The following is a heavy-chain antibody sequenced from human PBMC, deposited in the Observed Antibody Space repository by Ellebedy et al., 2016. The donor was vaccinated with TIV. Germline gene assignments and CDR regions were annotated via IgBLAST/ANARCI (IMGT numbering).Heavy chain of an antibody. D-gene: IGHD3-22*01. CDR2: INSSGGGT. CDR3: ARGDKYYYESSGYYYTY. Sequence: ASVKVSCKASGYTFTSYFMYWVRQAPGQGLEWMGIINSSGGGTNYAQKFQGRVTMTRDTSTSTVYMELSSLSSEDTAVYYCARGDKYYYESSGYYYTYWGQGTLVTVSS. V-gene: IGHV1-46*01. CDR1: GYTFTSYF. J-gene: IGHJ4*02.